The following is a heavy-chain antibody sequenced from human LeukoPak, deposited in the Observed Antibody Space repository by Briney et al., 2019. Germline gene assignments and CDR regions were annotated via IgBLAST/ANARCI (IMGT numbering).Heavy chain of an antibody. CDR1: GFTFSSYA. D-gene: IGHD3-10*01. J-gene: IGHJ4*02. Sequence: GSLRLSCAASGFTFSSYAMSWVRQAPGKGLEWGSSINGSGDNTYYLDSVMGRFTISRDNSKNTLYLHMNSLRAEDTAVYYCAKCCMVRGVFTEYYFDYWGQGTLVTVSS. V-gene: IGHV3-23*01. CDR2: INGSGDNT. CDR3: AKCCMVRGVFTEYYFDY.